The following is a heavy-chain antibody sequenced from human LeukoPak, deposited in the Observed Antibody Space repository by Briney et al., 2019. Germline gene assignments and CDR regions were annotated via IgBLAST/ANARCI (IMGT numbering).Heavy chain of an antibody. D-gene: IGHD5-18*01. CDR3: AKDSGYNYGATDC. CDR1: GFNFSLYG. CDR2: ISYDGNEK. V-gene: IGHV3-30*18. Sequence: GGSLRLSCAASGFNFSLYGMHWVRQAPGKGLEWVAVISYDGNEKYYADSVKGRFTISRDNSKNILYLQVNSLRAADAAVYYCAKDSGYNYGATDCWGQGTLVTVSS. J-gene: IGHJ4*02.